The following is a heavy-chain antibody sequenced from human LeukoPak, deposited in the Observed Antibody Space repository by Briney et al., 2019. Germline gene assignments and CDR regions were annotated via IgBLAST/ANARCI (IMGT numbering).Heavy chain of an antibody. V-gene: IGHV1-46*01. CDR1: GYTFTSYY. CDR3: AREGILRVFDI. J-gene: IGHJ3*02. Sequence: ASVKVSCKASGYTFTSYYMHWVRQAPGQGLEWMGIINPSGGSTSYAQKFQGRVTMTRDTSTSTVYMELSSLRAEDTAVYYCAREGILRVFDIWGQGTMVTVSS. D-gene: IGHD3-3*01. CDR2: INPSGGST.